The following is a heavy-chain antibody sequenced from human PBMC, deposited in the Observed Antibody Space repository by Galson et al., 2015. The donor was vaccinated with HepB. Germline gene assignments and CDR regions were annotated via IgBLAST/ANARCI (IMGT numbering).Heavy chain of an antibody. CDR3: ARDSFYDNTGYPVPRNFGVDV. CDR1: GDSVSSSTAA. Sequence: CAISGDSVSSSTAAWNWIRQSPSRGLEWLGRTYYRSKWYNDYAESVKSRITINPDTSKNQFSLQLSSVTPDDTAVYYCARDSFYDNTGYPVPRNFGVDVWGQGTTVTVSS. CDR2: TYYRSKWYN. J-gene: IGHJ6*02. D-gene: IGHD3-22*01. V-gene: IGHV6-1*01.